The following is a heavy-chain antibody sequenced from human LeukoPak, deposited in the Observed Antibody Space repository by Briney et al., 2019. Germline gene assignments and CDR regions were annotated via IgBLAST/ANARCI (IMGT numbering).Heavy chain of an antibody. V-gene: IGHV1-18*01. CDR1: GYTLTSYG. D-gene: IGHD6-6*01. CDR2: ISAYNGNT. J-gene: IGHJ1*01. Sequence: ASVKVSCKASGYTLTSYGISWVRQAPGQGLEWMGWISAYNGNTNYAQKLQGRVTMTRDTSISTAYMELSRLRSDDTAVYYCARADPPGGIAARPLDAEYFQHWGQGTLVTVSS. CDR3: ARADPPGGIAARPLDAEYFQH.